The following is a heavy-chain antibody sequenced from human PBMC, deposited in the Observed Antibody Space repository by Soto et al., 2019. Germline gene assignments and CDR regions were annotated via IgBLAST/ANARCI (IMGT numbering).Heavy chain of an antibody. Sequence: LRLSCAASGFTFSTYGMHWVRQAPGKGLEWVAVISYDGSNEYYADSVKGRFTISRDNSKNTLYLQMNSLRAEDTTVYYCARVAYYYNSSGPLRIWGQGTMVTVSS. CDR2: ISYDGSNE. J-gene: IGHJ3*02. D-gene: IGHD3-22*01. CDR3: ARVAYYYNSSGPLRI. CDR1: GFTFSTYG. V-gene: IGHV3-30*03.